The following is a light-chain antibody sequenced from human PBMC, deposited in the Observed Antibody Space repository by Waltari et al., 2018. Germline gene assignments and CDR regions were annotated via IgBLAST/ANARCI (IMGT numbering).Light chain of an antibody. CDR3: QNYVRLPAT. CDR2: NTY. V-gene: IGKV3-20*01. J-gene: IGKJ1*01. Sequence: EIVLTQSPGTLSLSPGERATLSCRASQSVGRALAWYQQKPGQPPRLLIYNTYTRATGVPDRFSGGGSGTDFSLTISRLEPEDFAVYYCQNYVRLPATFGQGTKVEIK. CDR1: QSVGRA.